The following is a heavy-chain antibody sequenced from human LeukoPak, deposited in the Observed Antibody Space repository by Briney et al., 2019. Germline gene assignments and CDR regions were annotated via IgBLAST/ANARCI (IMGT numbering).Heavy chain of an antibody. D-gene: IGHD2-21*01. CDR2: IYYSGST. Sequence: KPSETLSLTCTVSGGSISSYYWSWIRQPPGKGLEWIGYIYYSGSTNYNPSLKSRVTISVDTSKNHFSLKLSSVTAADTAVYYCARLRLGLWFGAFDYWGQGTLVTVSS. V-gene: IGHV4-59*08. CDR1: GGSISSYY. J-gene: IGHJ4*02. CDR3: ARLRLGLWFGAFDY.